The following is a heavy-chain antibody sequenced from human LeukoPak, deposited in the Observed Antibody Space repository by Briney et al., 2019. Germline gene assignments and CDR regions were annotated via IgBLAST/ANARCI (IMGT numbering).Heavy chain of an antibody. D-gene: IGHD3-10*01. CDR1: GFTFSSYS. CDR2: IKQDGSEK. CDR3: ARGPTPSYYYGSGSYYSFDF. Sequence: GGSLRLSCAASGFTFSSYSMNWVRQTPGKGLEWVANIKQDGSEKYYVGSVKGRFTISRDNAKSSLFLQMNSLRAEDTAVYYCARGPTPSYYYGSGSYYSFDFWGQGTLVTVSS. V-gene: IGHV3-7*01. J-gene: IGHJ4*02.